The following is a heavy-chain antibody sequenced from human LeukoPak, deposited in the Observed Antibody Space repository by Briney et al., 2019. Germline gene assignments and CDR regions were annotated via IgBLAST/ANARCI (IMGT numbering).Heavy chain of an antibody. V-gene: IGHV3-7*01. Sequence: PGGSLTLSCAASGFTFSSYWMSWVRQAPGKGLEGVANIKQDGSEKYYVDSVKGRFTISRDNAKNSLYLQMNSLRAEDTAVYYCRGIQLWARTYAFDIWGQGTMVTVSS. J-gene: IGHJ3*02. CDR1: GFTFSSYW. D-gene: IGHD5-18*01. CDR3: RGIQLWARTYAFDI. CDR2: IKQDGSEK.